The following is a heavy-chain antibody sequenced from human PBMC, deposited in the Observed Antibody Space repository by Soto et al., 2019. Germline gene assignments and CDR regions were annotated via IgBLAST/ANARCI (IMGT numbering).Heavy chain of an antibody. D-gene: IGHD1-26*01. CDR2: HYSGGST. V-gene: IGHV3-53*01. Sequence: GGSLRLSCAISGFSVSGNYLSWVRQAPGKGLEWVSVHYSGGSTYYADSVQGRFTISRDKSNNTLYLQMRRVRAEDTAVYFCARHRHPRGTVGATSPLDPWGQGTQVTVSS. CDR3: ARHRHPRGTVGATSPLDP. J-gene: IGHJ5*02. CDR1: GFSVSGNY.